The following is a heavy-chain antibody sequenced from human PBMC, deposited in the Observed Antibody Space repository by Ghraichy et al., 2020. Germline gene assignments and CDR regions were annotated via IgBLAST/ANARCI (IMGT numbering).Heavy chain of an antibody. CDR2: ISAYNGNT. J-gene: IGHJ6*02. CDR3: ARDIRGFDDYAFRMDV. Sequence: ASVKVSCKASGYTFTSYGICWVRQAPGQGLEWMGWISAYNGNTNYAQKLHGRVTMTTDTSTSTAYMELRSLRSDATAMYYCARDIRGFDDYAFRMDVWGQGTTVTVSS. CDR1: GYTFTSYG. V-gene: IGHV1-18*04. D-gene: IGHD4-17*01.